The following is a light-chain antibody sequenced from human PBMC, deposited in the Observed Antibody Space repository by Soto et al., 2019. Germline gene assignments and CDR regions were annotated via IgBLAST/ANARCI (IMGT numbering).Light chain of an antibody. CDR1: QSVNLN. CDR3: HHYNSWPRGT. Sequence: EIVMTQSPGTLSVSPGEGATLSCTASQSVNLNLAWYQQKPGQPPRLLLYGASTRATGIPVRFRGSCSGTECTHTINSPPSEDSAVYDCHHYNSWPRGTVGPGTKVEIK. CDR2: GAS. V-gene: IGKV3-15*01. J-gene: IGKJ3*01.